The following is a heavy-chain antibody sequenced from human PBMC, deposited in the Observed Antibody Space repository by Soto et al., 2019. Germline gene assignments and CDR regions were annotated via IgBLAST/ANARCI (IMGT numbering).Heavy chain of an antibody. CDR3: ARYKSNYYYGMDV. CDR2: IYYSGIT. D-gene: IGHD1-20*01. J-gene: IGHJ6*02. Sequence: QVQLPESGPGLVKPSETLSLTCTVSGGSISSYYWSWIRQPPGKGLEWIGYIYYSGITNYNPSLKLRVTISVDTSKNQFSLKLSSVTAADTAVYYCARYKSNYYYGMDVWGQGTTVTVSS. CDR1: GGSISSYY. V-gene: IGHV4-59*01.